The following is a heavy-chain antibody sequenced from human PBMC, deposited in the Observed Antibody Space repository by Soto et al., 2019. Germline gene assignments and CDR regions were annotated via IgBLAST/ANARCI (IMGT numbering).Heavy chain of an antibody. V-gene: IGHV3-48*03. CDR1: GFTFSSYE. CDR3: ARDKGSAYYWDFDY. CDR2: ISSSGSTI. D-gene: IGHD5-12*01. Sequence: SGGSLRLSCAASGFTFSSYEMNWVRQAPGKGLEWVSYISSSGSTIYYADSVKGRFTISRDNAKNSLYLQMNSLRAEDTAVYYCARDKGSAYYWDFDYWGQGTLVTVSS. J-gene: IGHJ4*02.